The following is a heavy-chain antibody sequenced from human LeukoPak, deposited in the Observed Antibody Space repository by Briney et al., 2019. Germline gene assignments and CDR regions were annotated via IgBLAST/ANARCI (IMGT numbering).Heavy chain of an antibody. Sequence: GGSLRLSCAASGFTFSDYYMSWIRQAPGKGLEWVAVIWYDGSNKYYADSVKGRFTISRDNSKNTLYLQMNSLRAEDTAVYYCARDISYDTFDYWGQGTLVTVSS. CDR1: GFTFSDYY. D-gene: IGHD5-12*01. V-gene: IGHV3-33*08. CDR3: ARDISYDTFDY. J-gene: IGHJ4*02. CDR2: IWYDGSNK.